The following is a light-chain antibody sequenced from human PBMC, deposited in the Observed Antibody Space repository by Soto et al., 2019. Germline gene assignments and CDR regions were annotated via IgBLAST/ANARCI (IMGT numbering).Light chain of an antibody. J-gene: IGKJ1*01. V-gene: IGKV1-5*03. CDR3: QQYNTKGT. Sequence: DIQMTQSPTTLSASVGDRVTIACRASRSISTRLAWYQQKPGKVPKVLIYKASSIESGVPARFSGSGSGTEFTLTISSLQPDDFATYYCQQYNTKGTFGQGTKVEIK. CDR1: RSISTR. CDR2: KAS.